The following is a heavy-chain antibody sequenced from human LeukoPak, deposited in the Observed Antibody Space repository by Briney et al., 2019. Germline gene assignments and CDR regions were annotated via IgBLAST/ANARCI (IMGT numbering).Heavy chain of an antibody. CDR3: ARGGILSSSSPPNYYYYYYYMDV. V-gene: IGHV4-59*12. CDR1: NGSISSYY. D-gene: IGHD6-6*01. CDR2: ILYSEGT. J-gene: IGHJ6*03. Sequence: PSETLSLTCTVSNGSISSYYWSWIRQPPGKGLEWIGYILYSEGTNYNPSLKSRVSISVDTSKNQFSLKLSSVTAADTAVYYCARGGILSSSSPPNYYYYYYYMDVWGKGTTVTVSS.